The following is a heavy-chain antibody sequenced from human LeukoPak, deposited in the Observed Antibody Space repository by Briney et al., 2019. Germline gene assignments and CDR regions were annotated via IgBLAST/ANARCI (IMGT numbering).Heavy chain of an antibody. CDR2: IYYSGST. V-gene: IGHV4-59*08. J-gene: IGHJ6*02. CDR1: GGSISSYY. D-gene: IGHD6-6*01. Sequence: PSETLSLTCTVSGGSISSYYWSWIRQPPGKGLEWIGYIYYSGSTNYNPSLKSRVTISVDTSKNQFSLKLSSVTAADTAVYYCARKSYRSSRFGMDVWGQGTTVTVSS. CDR3: ARKSYRSSRFGMDV.